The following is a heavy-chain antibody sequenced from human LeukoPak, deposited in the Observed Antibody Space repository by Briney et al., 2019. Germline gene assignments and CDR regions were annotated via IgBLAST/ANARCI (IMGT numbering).Heavy chain of an antibody. Sequence: QPGGSLRLSCAASGFTFSSNSMNWVRQAPGKGLEWVSYISSTGGTIYYADSMKGRFTISRDNAKNSLYLQMNSLRVEDTAVYYCARGKKPGRLGELSPPAFDYWGQGTLVTVSS. CDR1: GFTFSSNS. CDR2: ISSTGGTI. V-gene: IGHV3-48*04. J-gene: IGHJ4*02. D-gene: IGHD3-16*02. CDR3: ARGKKPGRLGELSPPAFDY.